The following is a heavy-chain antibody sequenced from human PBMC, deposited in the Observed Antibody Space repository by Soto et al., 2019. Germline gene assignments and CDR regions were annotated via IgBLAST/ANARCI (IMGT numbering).Heavy chain of an antibody. CDR2: IGNAGDT. CDR3: ARSVGGRSPKGYFDL. Sequence: EVQLVESGGGLVQPGGSLRLSCVASGFTFNTYDMHWVRQATGKGLEWVSGIGNAGDTYYPGSVKGRFTISRENAKNSLYLQMNSLRAGDTAVYYCARSVGGRSPKGYFDLWGRGTLVTVSS. J-gene: IGHJ2*01. V-gene: IGHV3-13*04. D-gene: IGHD6-19*01. CDR1: GFTFNTYD.